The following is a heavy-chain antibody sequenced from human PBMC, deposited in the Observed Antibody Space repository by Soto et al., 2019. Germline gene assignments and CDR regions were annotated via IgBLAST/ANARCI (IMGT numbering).Heavy chain of an antibody. CDR3: ARGYYDSSGLNWFDP. V-gene: IGHV1-69*10. D-gene: IGHD3-22*01. J-gene: IGHJ5*02. CDR2: MNPILGIA. CDR1: GYTFTSYD. Sequence: SVKVSCKASGYTFTSYDINWVRQATGQGLEWMGWMNPILGIANYAQKFQGRVTITADKSTSTAYMELSSLRSEDTAVYYCARGYYDSSGLNWFDPWGQGTLVTVSS.